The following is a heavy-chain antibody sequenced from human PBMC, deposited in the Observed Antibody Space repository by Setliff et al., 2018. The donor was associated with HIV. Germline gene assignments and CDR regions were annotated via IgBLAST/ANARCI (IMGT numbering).Heavy chain of an antibody. V-gene: IGHV1-18*01. CDR1: GYTFSSYG. J-gene: IGHJ3*02. CDR2: ISGNNGNR. D-gene: IGHD3-16*01. CDR3: AREGLLGI. Sequence: GASVKVSCKASGYTFSSYGFRWVRQAPGQGLEWMGWISGNNGNRNYAQRLQGRVTMTTDTSTSAAYMELRSLRSDDTAVYYCAREGLLGIWGQGTMVTVSS.